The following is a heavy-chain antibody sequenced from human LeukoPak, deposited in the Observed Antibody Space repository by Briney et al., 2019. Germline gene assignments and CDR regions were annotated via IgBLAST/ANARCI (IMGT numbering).Heavy chain of an antibody. J-gene: IGHJ4*02. CDR1: GFTFSSYA. V-gene: IGHV3-23*01. D-gene: IGHD3-22*01. Sequence: GGSLRLSCAASGFTFSSYAMSWVRQAPGKGLEWVSAISGSGGSTYYADSVKGRFTISRDNSKNTLYLQMTSLRAEDTAVYYCAKRWSPYYYDSSGYYPVDYWGQGTLVTVSS. CDR2: ISGSGGST. CDR3: AKRWSPYYYDSSGYYPVDY.